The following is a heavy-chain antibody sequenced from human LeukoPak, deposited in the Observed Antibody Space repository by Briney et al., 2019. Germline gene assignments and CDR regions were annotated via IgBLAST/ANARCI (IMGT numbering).Heavy chain of an antibody. CDR2: IYYSGST. CDR3: ARYSGYSYGLGFDY. J-gene: IGHJ4*02. Sequence: SETLSLTCTVSGGSISSYYWSWIRQPPGKGLEWIGYIYYSGSTNYNPSLKSRVTISVDTSKNQFSLKLSSVTAADTPVYYCARYSGYSYGLGFDYWGQGTLVTVSS. CDR1: GGSISSYY. D-gene: IGHD5-18*01. V-gene: IGHV4-59*01.